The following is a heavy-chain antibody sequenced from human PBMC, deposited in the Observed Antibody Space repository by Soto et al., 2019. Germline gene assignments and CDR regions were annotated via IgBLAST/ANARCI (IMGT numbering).Heavy chain of an antibody. CDR2: IRSKTTNYAT. V-gene: IGHV3-73*02. CDR3: TEALRAY. Sequence: EVQLVESGGGLVQPGGSLTLSYAASGFTFSDSAMHWVRQASGKGLEWIGRIRSKTTNYATAYAASVKGRFTISRDDSKNTAYLQMNSLKTDDTAVYYCTEALRAYWGQGTRVTVSS. D-gene: IGHD3-16*01. J-gene: IGHJ4*02. CDR1: GFTFSDSA.